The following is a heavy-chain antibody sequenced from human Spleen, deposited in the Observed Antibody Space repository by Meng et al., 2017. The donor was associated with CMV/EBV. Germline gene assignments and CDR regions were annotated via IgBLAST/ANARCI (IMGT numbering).Heavy chain of an antibody. CDR3: ARVGSGSYYRFDY. CDR2: ISAYNGNT. D-gene: IGHD1-26*01. V-gene: IGHV1-18*01. Sequence: ASVKVSCKASGYTFTSYGISWVRQAPGQGLEWMGWISAYNGNTNYAQKLQGRVTMTRDTSISTAYMEMSRLRSDDTAVYYCARVGSGSYYRFDYWGQGTLVTVSS. CDR1: GYTFTSYG. J-gene: IGHJ4*02.